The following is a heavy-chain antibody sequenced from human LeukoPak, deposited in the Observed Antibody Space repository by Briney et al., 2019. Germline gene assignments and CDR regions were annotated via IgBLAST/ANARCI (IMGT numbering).Heavy chain of an antibody. CDR3: ARINYGSGRHPDLLAEDVDY. V-gene: IGHV1-18*01. CDR2: ISAYNGNT. Sequence: ASVKVSCKASGYTFTSYGISWVRQAPGQGLEWMGWISAYNGNTNYAQKLQGRVTMTTDTSTSTAYMELRSLRSDDTAVYYCARINYGSGRHPDLLAEDVDYWGQGTLVTVSS. J-gene: IGHJ4*02. D-gene: IGHD3-10*01. CDR1: GYTFTSYG.